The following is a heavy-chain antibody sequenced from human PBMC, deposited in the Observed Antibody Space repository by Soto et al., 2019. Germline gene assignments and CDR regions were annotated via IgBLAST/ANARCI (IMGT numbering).Heavy chain of an antibody. CDR2: ISGSSNTI. Sequence: DVQLVESGGGLIQRGGSLRLSCAASGFTLSTYSLNWVRQAPRKGLEWLSYISGSSNTIYYADSVKGRFTISRDNAKNSLYLQMNSLRDEDTAVYFCARGFDLQYGMDVWGQGTTVTVSS. D-gene: IGHD3-10*01. CDR3: ARGFDLQYGMDV. J-gene: IGHJ6*02. V-gene: IGHV3-48*02. CDR1: GFTLSTYS.